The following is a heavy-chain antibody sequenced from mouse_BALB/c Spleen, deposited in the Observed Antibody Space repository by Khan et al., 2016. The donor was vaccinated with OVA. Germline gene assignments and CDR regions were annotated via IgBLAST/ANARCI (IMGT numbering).Heavy chain of an antibody. CDR2: IWSDGTT. CDR1: GFSLTNYG. J-gene: IGHJ4*01. D-gene: IGHD2-4*01. CDR3: ARQPYYHYKIRDY. Sequence: QVQLKESGPGLAAPSQSLSITCTISGFSLTNYGVHWVRQPPGKGMEWLVVIWSDGTTTSNSALKSRLTITKDNSQSQVFLKMNSLQTDDTAIYFCARQPYYHYKIRDYWGQGTSVTAAS. V-gene: IGHV2-6-1*01.